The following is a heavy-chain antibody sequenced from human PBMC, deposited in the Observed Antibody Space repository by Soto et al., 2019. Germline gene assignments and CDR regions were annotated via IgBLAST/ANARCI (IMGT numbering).Heavy chain of an antibody. D-gene: IGHD2-21*02. J-gene: IGHJ5*02. V-gene: IGHV4-4*02. CDR1: SGSISRSNW. Sequence: QVQLQESGPGLVKPSGTLSLTCGVSSGSISRSNWWSWVRQPPGKGLEWFGEIYQSGSTTYTPSLKSRVTISLDKSKNQFSLNLTSVTAADTAVYYCARSVTGARGWFDPWGQGTLVTVSS. CDR2: IYQSGST. CDR3: ARSVTGARGWFDP.